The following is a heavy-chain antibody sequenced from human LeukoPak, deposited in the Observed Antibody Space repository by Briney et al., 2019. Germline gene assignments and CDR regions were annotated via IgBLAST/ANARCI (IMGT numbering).Heavy chain of an antibody. J-gene: IGHJ4*02. CDR2: MYHNGST. CDR3: ARGAPLNYDSSGPNDYFDY. Sequence: SETLSLTCTVSGGSISSGGYYWNWIRQPPGKGLEWIGYMYHNGSTYYNPSLKSRVTISGDRSKNQVFLKLSSVTAADTAVYYCARGAPLNYDSSGPNDYFDYWGQGTLVTVSS. V-gene: IGHV4-30-2*01. CDR1: GGSISSGGYY. D-gene: IGHD3-22*01.